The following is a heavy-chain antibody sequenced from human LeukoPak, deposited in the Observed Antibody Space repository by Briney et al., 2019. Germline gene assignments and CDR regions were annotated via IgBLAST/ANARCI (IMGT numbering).Heavy chain of an antibody. CDR3: ARGSYCSSTSCYGVDAFDI. V-gene: IGHV3-30*04. D-gene: IGHD2-2*01. J-gene: IGHJ3*02. CDR1: GFTFSSYA. Sequence: GGSLRLSCAASGFTFSSYAMHWVRQAPGKGLEWVAVISYDGSNKYYADSVKGRFTISRDNSKNTLYLQMNSLRAEDTAVYYCARGSYCSSTSCYGVDAFDIWGQGTMVTVSS. CDR2: ISYDGSNK.